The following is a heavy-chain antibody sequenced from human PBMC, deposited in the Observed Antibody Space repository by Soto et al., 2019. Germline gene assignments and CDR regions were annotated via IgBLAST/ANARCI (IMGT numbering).Heavy chain of an antibody. Sequence: GGSLRLSCAASGFTFITYAMHWVRQAPGKGLEWVAVISYDGKNKYYADSVKGRFTISRDNSKNTLYLQMNSLRGDDTSVYYCARAQLDSSSWYYFDFWGQGTLVTVSS. D-gene: IGHD6-13*01. CDR1: GFTFITYA. CDR3: ARAQLDSSSWYYFDF. J-gene: IGHJ4*02. V-gene: IGHV3-30*04. CDR2: ISYDGKNK.